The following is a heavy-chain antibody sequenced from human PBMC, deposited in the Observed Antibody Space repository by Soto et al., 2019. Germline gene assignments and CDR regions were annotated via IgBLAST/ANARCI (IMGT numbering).Heavy chain of an antibody. CDR1: GGPISSYY. D-gene: IGHD3-22*01. CDR3: ARGNYYDSSGLDYGMDV. J-gene: IGHJ6*02. CDR2: IYYSGST. Sequence: SETLSLTCTVSGGPISSYYWSWIRQPPGKGLEWIGYIYYSGSTNYNPSLKSRVTISVDTSKNQFSLKLSSVTAAGTAVYYCARGNYYDSSGLDYGMDVWGQGTTVTVSS. V-gene: IGHV4-59*01.